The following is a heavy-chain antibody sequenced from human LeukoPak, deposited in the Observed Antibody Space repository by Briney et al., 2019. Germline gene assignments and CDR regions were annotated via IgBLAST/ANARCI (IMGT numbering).Heavy chain of an antibody. V-gene: IGHV3-7*03. Sequence: PGGSLRLSCAASGLTFSTSWMTWVRQAPGKGREWVANIKQDGSEKYYVDSVKGRFTISRDNAKNSLYLQMNSLRAEDTAMYYCARRIIADSYDAFDIWGQGTMVTVSS. D-gene: IGHD6-13*01. CDR3: ARRIIADSYDAFDI. J-gene: IGHJ3*02. CDR2: IKQDGSEK. CDR1: GLTFSTSW.